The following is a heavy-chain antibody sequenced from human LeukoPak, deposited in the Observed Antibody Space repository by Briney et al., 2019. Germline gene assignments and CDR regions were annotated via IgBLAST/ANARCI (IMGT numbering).Heavy chain of an antibody. CDR3: ASGDNYYGSGSYYSDY. CDR2: INPNSGGR. D-gene: IGHD3-10*01. J-gene: IGHJ4*02. CDR1: GYTFTGYY. V-gene: IGHV1-2*02. Sequence: GASVKVSCKASGYTFTGYYLHWVRQAPGQGLEWMGWINPNSGGRNYAQKFQGRVTMTRDTSISTAYMELSRLRSDDTAVYYCASGDNYYGSGSYYSDYWGQGTLVTVSS.